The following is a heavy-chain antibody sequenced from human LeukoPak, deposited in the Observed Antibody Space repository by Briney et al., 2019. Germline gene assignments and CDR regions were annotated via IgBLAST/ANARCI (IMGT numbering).Heavy chain of an antibody. CDR3: ARLIMVRGVDY. V-gene: IGHV3-21*01. CDR2: ISSSSSYI. J-gene: IGHJ4*02. D-gene: IGHD3-10*01. CDR1: GFTFSSYS. Sequence: GGSLRLSCAASGFTFSSYSMNWVRQAPGKGLEWVSSISSSSSYIYYADSVKGRFTISRDNAKNSLYLQMNSLRAEDTAVYYCARLIMVRGVDYWGQGTLVTVSS.